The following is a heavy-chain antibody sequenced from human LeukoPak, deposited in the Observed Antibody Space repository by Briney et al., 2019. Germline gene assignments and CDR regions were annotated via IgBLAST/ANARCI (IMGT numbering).Heavy chain of an antibody. Sequence: GGSLRLSCAVSGFTFSSYGMHWVRQAPGKGQEWVAVIWYDGSNKYYADSAKGRFTISRDNSKNTLYLQMNSLRAEDTAVYYCARAIDYGYPGGYWGQGTLVTVSS. D-gene: IGHD4-17*01. V-gene: IGHV3-33*01. CDR1: GFTFSSYG. CDR2: IWYDGSNK. J-gene: IGHJ4*02. CDR3: ARAIDYGYPGGY.